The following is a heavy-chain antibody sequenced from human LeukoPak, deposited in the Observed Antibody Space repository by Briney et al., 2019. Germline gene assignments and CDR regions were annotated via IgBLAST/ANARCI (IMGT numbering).Heavy chain of an antibody. V-gene: IGHV1-18*01. D-gene: IGHD1-26*01. J-gene: IGHJ6*03. CDR1: GYTFTSYG. CDR2: ISAYNGNT. Sequence: ASVKVSCKASGYTFTSYGISWVRQAPGQGLEWMGWISAYNGNTNYAKKLKGRVTMTTDTSTSTAYMEMRRLRYDDTAVYYCARDLVPLYYYCYMDVWGKGTTVTVSS. CDR3: ARDLVPLYYYCYMDV.